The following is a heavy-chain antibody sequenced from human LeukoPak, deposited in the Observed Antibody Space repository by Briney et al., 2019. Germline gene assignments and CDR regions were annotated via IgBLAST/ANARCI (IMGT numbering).Heavy chain of an antibody. CDR1: GFTFSSYA. CDR3: AKDMMGNYDILTGYLDLFDY. V-gene: IGHV3-23*01. J-gene: IGHJ4*02. Sequence: GGSLRLSCAASGFTFSSYAMSWVRQAPGKGLEWVSAISGSGGSTYYAGSVKGQFTISRDNSKNTLYLQMNSLRAEDTAVYYCAKDMMGNYDILTGYLDLFDYWGQGTLVTVSS. D-gene: IGHD3-9*01. CDR2: ISGSGGST.